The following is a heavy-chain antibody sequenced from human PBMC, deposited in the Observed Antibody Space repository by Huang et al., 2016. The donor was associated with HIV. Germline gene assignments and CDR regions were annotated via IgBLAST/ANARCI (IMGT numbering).Heavy chain of an antibody. Sequence: EVLLVQSGAEVKKPGESLKISCKGSGYSFTSHWIAWVRQMPGKGLEWMGIIYPGDSDTPYSPSFQGLVTISADKSINTAYRQWSSLKASDTAMYYCVRRPDYHGMDVWGQGTTVIVSS. CDR1: GYSFTSHW. V-gene: IGHV5-51*01. CDR3: VRRPDYHGMDV. D-gene: IGHD3-10*01. CDR2: IYPGDSDT. J-gene: IGHJ6*02.